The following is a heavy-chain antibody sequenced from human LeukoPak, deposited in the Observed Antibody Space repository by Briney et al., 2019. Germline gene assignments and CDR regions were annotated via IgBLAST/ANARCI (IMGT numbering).Heavy chain of an antibody. D-gene: IGHD3-10*01. CDR3: AGSIWFGEFNAEVVFDY. V-gene: IGHV1-69*05. CDR2: IIPIFGTA. Sequence: SVKVSCKASGGTFSTYAISWVRQAPGQGLEWMGGIIPIFGTANYAQKFQGRVTITTDESTSTAYMELSSLRSEDTAVYYCAGSIWFGEFNAEVVFDYWGQGTLVTVSS. CDR1: GGTFSTYA. J-gene: IGHJ4*02.